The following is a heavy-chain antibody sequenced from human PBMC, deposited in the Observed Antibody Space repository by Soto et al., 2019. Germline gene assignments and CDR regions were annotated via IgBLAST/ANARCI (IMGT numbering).Heavy chain of an antibody. D-gene: IGHD2-15*01. CDR1: GSSLSTNGVG. CDR3: AHRPSTAPGYFDY. Sequence: QITLKESGPTLVKPTQTLTLTCSFSGSSLSTNGVGVAWIRQPPGKALEWLALIYWDDDRRYNPSLKSRLTITKDTSKNQVVLTMTNMDPVDTATYYCAHRPSTAPGYFDYWGQGPWSPSPQ. V-gene: IGHV2-5*02. CDR2: IYWDDDR. J-gene: IGHJ4*02.